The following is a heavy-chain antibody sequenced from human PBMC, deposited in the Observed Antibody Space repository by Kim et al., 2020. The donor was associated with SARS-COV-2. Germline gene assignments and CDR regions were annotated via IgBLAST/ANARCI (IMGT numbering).Heavy chain of an antibody. Sequence: LKGRVTISVDTSKNQFSRKLSSVTAADTAVYYCARGRITMVRGARYYFDYWGQGTLVTVSS. V-gene: IGHV4-39*07. J-gene: IGHJ4*02. D-gene: IGHD3-10*01. CDR3: ARGRITMVRGARYYFDY.